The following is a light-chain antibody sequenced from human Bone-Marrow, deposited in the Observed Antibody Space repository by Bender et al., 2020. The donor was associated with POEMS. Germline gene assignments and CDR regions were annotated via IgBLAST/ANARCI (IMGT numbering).Light chain of an antibody. J-gene: IGLJ1*01. CDR1: ASDRGTTP. CDR2: RNN. V-gene: IGLV1-44*01. CDR3: ATWDDSLNGSYV. Sequence: QSVLTQPPSASATPGQRVTISCSRSASDRGTTPINWYQHLPGTAPKLLIYRNNQRPSGVPDRFSGSRSGTSASLAISGLQSEDEADYYCATWDDSLNGSYVFGTGTKVTVL.